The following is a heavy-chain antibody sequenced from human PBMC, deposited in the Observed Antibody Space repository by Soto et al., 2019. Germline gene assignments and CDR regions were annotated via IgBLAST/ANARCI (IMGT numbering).Heavy chain of an antibody. CDR2: IILPFGTP. CDR3: ARGPDYEGYFDY. D-gene: IGHD4-17*01. V-gene: IGHV1-69*13. Sequence: GASVKVSFKASGGIFRNYAINWVRPAPGQGLEWMGVIILPFGTPNYAQTFQGRVTITADESMTTAYMELSGLRSEDTAVYYCARGPDYEGYFDYWGRGTLVTVSS. J-gene: IGHJ4*02. CDR1: GGIFRNYA.